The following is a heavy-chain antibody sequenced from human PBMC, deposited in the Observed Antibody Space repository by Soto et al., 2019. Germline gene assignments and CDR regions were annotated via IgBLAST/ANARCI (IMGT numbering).Heavy chain of an antibody. CDR2: ISGSGGST. CDR1: GFTFSSYA. D-gene: IGHD3-22*01. CDR3: AKDATYYYDSSGYYYFDY. J-gene: IGHJ4*02. Sequence: GGSLRLSCAASGFTFSSYAMSRVRQAPGKGLEWVSAISGSGGSTYYADSVKGRFTTSRDNSKNTLYLQMNSLRAEDTAVFYFAKDATYYYDSSGYYYFDYWGQGTLVTVSS. V-gene: IGHV3-23*01.